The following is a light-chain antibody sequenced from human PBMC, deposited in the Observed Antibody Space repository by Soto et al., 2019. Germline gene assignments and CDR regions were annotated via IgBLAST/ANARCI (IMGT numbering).Light chain of an antibody. J-gene: IGLJ1*01. CDR3: AAWDDSLNGV. V-gene: IGLV1-44*01. CDR1: SSNIGSNT. Sequence: QYVLTQPPSASGTPGQRVTISCSGSSSNIGSNTVNWYQQLPGTAPKLLIYSNNQRPSGVPDRFSGSKSGTSASLAISGLQSEDEADYYCAAWDDSLNGVFGTGTKVTVL. CDR2: SNN.